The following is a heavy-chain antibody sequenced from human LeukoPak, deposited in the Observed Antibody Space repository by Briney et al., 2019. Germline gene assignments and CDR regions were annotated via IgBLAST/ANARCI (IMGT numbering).Heavy chain of an antibody. Sequence: PSETLSLTCTVSGDSITTYYWNWIRQPPGKGLEWIGYIFYSGSSKYNPALKSRVTISVDTSKNQFSLKLTSTTAADTAVYYCARGSGYTGYEPFDYWGQGTLVTVSS. D-gene: IGHD5-12*01. CDR2: IFYSGSS. CDR3: ARGSGYTGYEPFDY. V-gene: IGHV4-59*01. CDR1: GDSITTYY. J-gene: IGHJ4*02.